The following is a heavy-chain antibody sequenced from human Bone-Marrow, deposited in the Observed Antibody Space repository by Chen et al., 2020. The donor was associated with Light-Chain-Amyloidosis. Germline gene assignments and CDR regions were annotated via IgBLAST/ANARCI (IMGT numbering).Heavy chain of an antibody. CDR1: GFAVGTNH. D-gene: IGHD5-12*01. V-gene: IGHV3-53*01. CDR3: ARGGRLRSMDV. J-gene: IGHJ6*02. Sequence: EVQVVESGGDLIQRGGSLRLSGAASGFAVGTNHMSWVRQPPGKGLEWISGVDGGGKIAYADSVKGRFTISRDKSNNTVDLQMNSLRADDTAVYYCARGGRLRSMDVWGQGTTVAVSS. CDR2: VDGGGKI.